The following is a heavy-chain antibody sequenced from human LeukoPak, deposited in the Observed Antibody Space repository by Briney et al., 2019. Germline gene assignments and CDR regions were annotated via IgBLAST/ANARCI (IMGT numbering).Heavy chain of an antibody. CDR3: AKAPTALSAFDY. D-gene: IGHD2/OR15-2a*01. CDR1: GFTSSSYG. V-gene: IGHV3-30*02. CDR2: IRYDGSNK. Sequence: GGSLRLSXAASGFTSSSYGMHWVRQAPGKGLEWVAFIRYDGSNKYYADSVKGRFTISRDNSKNTLYLQMNSLRAEDTAVYYCAKAPTALSAFDYWGQGTLVTVSS. J-gene: IGHJ4*02.